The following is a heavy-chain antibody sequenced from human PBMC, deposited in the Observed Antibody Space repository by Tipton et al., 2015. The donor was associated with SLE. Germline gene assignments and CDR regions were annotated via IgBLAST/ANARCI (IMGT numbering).Heavy chain of an antibody. CDR1: DESFSGYY. Sequence: TLSLTCGFYDESFSGYYWNWIRQSPGKGLEWIGQINRDGSSNYNPSLKSRVTISVDTTTNHFSLTLTSVTAADTAVYYCARKAGVLEIWANFDYWGQGTLVTVSS. CDR2: INRDGSS. V-gene: IGHV4-34*01. D-gene: IGHD3-16*01. CDR3: ARKAGVLEIWANFDY. J-gene: IGHJ4*02.